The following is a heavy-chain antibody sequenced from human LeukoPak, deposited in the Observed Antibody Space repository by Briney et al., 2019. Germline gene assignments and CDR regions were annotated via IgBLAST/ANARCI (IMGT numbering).Heavy chain of an antibody. D-gene: IGHD3-3*01. CDR1: GYTFTGYY. J-gene: IGHJ4*02. Sequence: ASVKVSCKASGYTFTGYYMHWVRQAPGQGLEWMGWINPNSGGTNYAQKFQGRVTMTRDTSISTAYMELSRLRSDDTAVYYCARKGSWSGYPLDYWGQGTLVTVSS. CDR2: INPNSGGT. CDR3: ARKGSWSGYPLDY. V-gene: IGHV1-2*02.